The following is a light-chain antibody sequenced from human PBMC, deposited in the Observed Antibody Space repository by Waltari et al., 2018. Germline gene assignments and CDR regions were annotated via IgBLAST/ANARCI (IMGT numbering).Light chain of an antibody. CDR3: QQHGTLPAT. Sequence: EIVLTQSPGTASLSPGERATLSCRASQSVGSSSLAWYQQKPGQAPRLVIYRASRRATGIPDRFSGSGSGTDFSLTISRLEPEEFAVYYCQQHGTLPATFGQGTKVEIK. CDR2: RAS. V-gene: IGKV3-20*01. CDR1: QSVGSSS. J-gene: IGKJ1*01.